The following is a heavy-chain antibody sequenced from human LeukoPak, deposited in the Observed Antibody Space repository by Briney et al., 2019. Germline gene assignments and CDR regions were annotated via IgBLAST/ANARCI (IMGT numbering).Heavy chain of an antibody. Sequence: GGSLRLSCAASGFTFSSYAMHWVRQAPGKGLEWVAVISYDGSNKYYADSVKGRFTISRDNSKNTLYLQMNSLRAEDTAVYYCARDLRTGDFDYWGQGTLVTVSS. CDR3: ARDLRTGDFDY. V-gene: IGHV3-30-3*01. CDR1: GFTFSSYA. D-gene: IGHD2-8*02. CDR2: ISYDGSNK. J-gene: IGHJ4*02.